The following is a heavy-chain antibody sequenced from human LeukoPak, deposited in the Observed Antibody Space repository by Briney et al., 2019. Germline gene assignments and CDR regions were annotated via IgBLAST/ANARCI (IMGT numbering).Heavy chain of an antibody. CDR2: ISGSGGST. Sequence: PGGSLRLSCAAAGFTFSSYAMSWVRQAPGKGLEWVSAISGSGGSTYYADSVKGRFTISRDNSKNTLYLQMNSLRAEDTAVYCCAKVMREVAAAGTGDAFDIWGQGTMVTVSS. V-gene: IGHV3-23*01. D-gene: IGHD6-13*01. J-gene: IGHJ3*02. CDR3: AKVMREVAAAGTGDAFDI. CDR1: GFTFSSYA.